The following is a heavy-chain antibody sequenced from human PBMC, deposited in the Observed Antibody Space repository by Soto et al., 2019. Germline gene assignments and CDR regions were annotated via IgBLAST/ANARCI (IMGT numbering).Heavy chain of an antibody. J-gene: IGHJ5*02. D-gene: IGHD3-3*01. V-gene: IGHV5-51*01. CDR3: ARHMPPYYDFWSGYYTPGWFDP. Sequence: GESLKISCKGSGYSFTIYWIGWVRQMPGKGLEWMGIIYPGDSDTRYSPSFQGQVTISADKSISAAYLQWSSLKASDTAMYYCARHMPPYYDFWSGYYTPGWFDPWGQGTLVTVSS. CDR1: GYSFTIYW. CDR2: IYPGDSDT.